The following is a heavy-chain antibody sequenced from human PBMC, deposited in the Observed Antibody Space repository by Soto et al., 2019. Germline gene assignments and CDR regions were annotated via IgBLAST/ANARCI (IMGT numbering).Heavy chain of an antibody. CDR3: ARAVAVPPDFDY. CDR2: INAVNGNT. V-gene: IGHV1-3*05. J-gene: IGHJ4*02. CDR1: GYTFTGYA. D-gene: IGHD6-19*01. Sequence: QVQLVQSGAEEKKPGASVKVSCKASGYTFTGYAMHWVRQAPGQRLEWMGWINAVNGNTKYSQKFQGRVNITRDTSASTAYMELSSLRSEDTAVYYCARAVAVPPDFDYWGQGTLVTVSS.